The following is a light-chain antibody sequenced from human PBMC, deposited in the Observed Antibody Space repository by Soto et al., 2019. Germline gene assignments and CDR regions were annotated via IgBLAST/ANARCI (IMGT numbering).Light chain of an antibody. Sequence: EIVMTQSPATLSVSPGERVTLSCRASQSVSNNLAWYQHKPGQAPRLLIRGASTRATGIPARFSGSGSGTDFDLTISSLQSEDFAVYYCQQYNKWPPYTFGQGTKLEIK. CDR1: QSVSNN. J-gene: IGKJ2*01. CDR3: QQYNKWPPYT. CDR2: GAS. V-gene: IGKV3-15*01.